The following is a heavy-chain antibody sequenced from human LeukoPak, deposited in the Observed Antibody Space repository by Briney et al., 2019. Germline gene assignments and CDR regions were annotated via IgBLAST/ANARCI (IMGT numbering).Heavy chain of an antibody. Sequence: GGSLRLSCAASGFTFSTYWMSWVRQAPGKGLEWVANIKEDGSQKYYVDSVKGRFTISRDNAKNSQHLQMNSLRAEDTAVYYCARLPLTARRHFDYWGQGTLVTVSS. CDR3: ARLPLTARRHFDY. CDR1: GFTFSTYW. J-gene: IGHJ4*02. CDR2: IKEDGSQK. D-gene: IGHD5-18*01. V-gene: IGHV3-7*05.